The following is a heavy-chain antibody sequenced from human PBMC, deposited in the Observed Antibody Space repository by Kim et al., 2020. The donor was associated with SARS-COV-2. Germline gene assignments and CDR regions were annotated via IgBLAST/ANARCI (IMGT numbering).Heavy chain of an antibody. V-gene: IGHV3-9*01. CDR3: ARRGEQRDFDY. CDR1: GFTFKNYA. D-gene: IGHD1-26*01. J-gene: IGHJ4*02. Sequence: GGSLRLSCAASGFTFKNYAIHWVRQPPGKGLEWVSGISWNSDDMIYADSVKGRFTISRDNAKNSLYLQMNSLRPEDTALYYCARRGEQRDFDYWGQGTLVTVSS. CDR2: ISWNSDDM.